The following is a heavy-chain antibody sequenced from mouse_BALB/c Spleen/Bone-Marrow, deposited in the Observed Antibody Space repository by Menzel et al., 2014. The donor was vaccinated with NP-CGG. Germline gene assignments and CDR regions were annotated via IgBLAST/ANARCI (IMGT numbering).Heavy chain of an antibody. V-gene: IGHV14-3*02. J-gene: IGHJ3*01. D-gene: IGHD1-1*01. Sequence: VQLQQSGAELVKPGASVKLSCTASGFNIKDTYMHWVKQRPEQGLEWIGRIDPANGNTKYDPKFQGKATITADTSSNTAYLQLSSLTSEDTAVYYCARSVYGSSLFACWGQGTLVTVSA. CDR2: IDPANGNT. CDR3: ARSVYGSSLFAC. CDR1: GFNIKDTY.